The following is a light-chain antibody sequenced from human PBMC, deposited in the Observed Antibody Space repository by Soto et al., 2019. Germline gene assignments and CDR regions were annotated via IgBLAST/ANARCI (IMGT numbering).Light chain of an antibody. J-gene: IGKJ4*02. V-gene: IGKV3-11*01. Sequence: EIVLTQSPATLSLSPGERVTLSCRASQSITNHLAGYQHKAGQPPRLLIYDASNRATGIPARFSGSGFGTDFTLTISSLEPEDFAVYYCQHRGDWPPGATFGAGTRVE. CDR3: QHRGDWPPGAT. CDR2: DAS. CDR1: QSITNH.